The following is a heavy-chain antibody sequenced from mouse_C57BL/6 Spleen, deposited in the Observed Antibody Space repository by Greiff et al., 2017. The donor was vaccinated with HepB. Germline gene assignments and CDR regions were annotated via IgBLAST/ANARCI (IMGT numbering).Heavy chain of an antibody. CDR3: TRESITTVVGASYYAMDY. J-gene: IGHJ4*01. CDR2: IDPETGGT. V-gene: IGHV1-15*01. Sequence: VQLQQSGAELVRPGASVTLSCKASGYTFTDYEMHWVKQTPVHGLEWIGAIDPETGGTAYNQKFKGKAILTADKSSSTAYMELRSLTCEDSAVYYCTRESITTVVGASYYAMDYWGQGTSVTVSS. D-gene: IGHD1-1*01. CDR1: GYTFTDYE.